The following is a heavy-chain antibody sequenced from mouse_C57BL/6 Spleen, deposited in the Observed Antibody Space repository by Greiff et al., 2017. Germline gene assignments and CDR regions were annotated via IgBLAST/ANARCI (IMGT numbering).Heavy chain of an antibody. CDR2: IHPNSGST. CDR3: ARSLDYNWFAY. CDR1: GYTFTSYW. D-gene: IGHD2-4*01. V-gene: IGHV1-64*01. J-gene: IGHJ3*01. Sequence: QVQLQQSGAELVKPGASVKLSCKASGYTFTSYWMHWVKQRPGQGLEWIGMIHPNSGSTNYNEKFKSKATLTVDKSSSTAYMQLSSLTSEDSAVYYCARSLDYNWFAYWGQGTLVTVSA.